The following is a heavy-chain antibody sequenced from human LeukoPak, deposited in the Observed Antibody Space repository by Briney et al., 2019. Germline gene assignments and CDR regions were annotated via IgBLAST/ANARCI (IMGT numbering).Heavy chain of an antibody. J-gene: IGHJ3*02. CDR2: ISSSSSYI. CDR1: GFTFSSYA. Sequence: PGGSLRLSCAASGFTFSSYAMSWVRQAPGKGLEWVSSISSSSSYIYYADSVKGRFTISRDNAKNSLYLQMNSLRAEDTAVYYCAREKYSSAPNDAFDIWGQGTMVTVSS. D-gene: IGHD3-22*01. CDR3: AREKYSSAPNDAFDI. V-gene: IGHV3-21*01.